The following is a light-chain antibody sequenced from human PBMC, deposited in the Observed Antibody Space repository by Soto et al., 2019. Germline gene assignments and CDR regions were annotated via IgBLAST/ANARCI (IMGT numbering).Light chain of an antibody. CDR1: QDISNY. Sequence: DIQMTQSPSSLSASVGDRVTITCQASQDISNYLNWYQQKPGKAPKLLIYDASNLETGVPSRFSGSGPGTDFTFTTSSLQPEDIATYYCQQYDNLPITFGQGTRLEIK. V-gene: IGKV1-33*01. J-gene: IGKJ5*01. CDR3: QQYDNLPIT. CDR2: DAS.